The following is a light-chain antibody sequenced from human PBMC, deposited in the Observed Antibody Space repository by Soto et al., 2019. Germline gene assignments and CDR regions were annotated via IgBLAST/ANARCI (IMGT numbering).Light chain of an antibody. V-gene: IGKV1-5*01. Sequence: IHITDSPSTLSASVGDTVSITCRASQSISVSLAWYQQKPGKATNLLIYDASTLQGGVPSRFSGSGSGTEFTLTVTSLQPEDFATYLCQQYDKYSTFGHGTKVDIK. CDR1: QSISVS. CDR3: QQYDKYST. J-gene: IGKJ1*01. CDR2: DAS.